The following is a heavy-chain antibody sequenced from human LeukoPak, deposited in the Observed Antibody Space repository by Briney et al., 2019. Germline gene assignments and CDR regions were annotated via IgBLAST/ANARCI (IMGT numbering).Heavy chain of an antibody. V-gene: IGHV1-2*02. J-gene: IGHJ6*03. D-gene: IGHD4-23*01. CDR1: GYTFTGYY. CDR2: INPNSGGT. Sequence: ASVKVSCKASGYTFTGYYMHWVRQDPGQGLEWMGWINPNSGGTNYAQKFQGRVTMTKDTSISTAYMELSRLRSDDTAVYYCARESVSKTTVADYYYYYMDVWGKGTTVTVSS. CDR3: ARESVSKTTVADYYYYYMDV.